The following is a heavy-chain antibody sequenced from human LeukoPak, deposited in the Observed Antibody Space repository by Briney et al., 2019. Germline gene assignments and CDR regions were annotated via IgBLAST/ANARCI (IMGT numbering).Heavy chain of an antibody. V-gene: IGHV4-61*08. CDR3: ARVKRGQWLLDY. J-gene: IGHJ4*02. D-gene: IGHD6-19*01. CDR1: GVSISSGGYY. CDR2: IYYSGST. Sequence: SQTLSLTCTVSGVSISSGGYYWSWIRQPPGKGLEWIGYIYYSGSTNYNPSLKSRVTISVDTSKNQFSLKLSSVTAADTAVYYCARVKRGQWLLDYWGQGTLVTVSS.